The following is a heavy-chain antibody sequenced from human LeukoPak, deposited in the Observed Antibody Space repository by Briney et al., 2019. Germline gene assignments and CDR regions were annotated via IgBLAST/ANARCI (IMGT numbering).Heavy chain of an antibody. Sequence: ASVKVSCKASGYTFTSYGISWVRQAPGQGLEWMGWISAYNGNTNYAQKLQGRVTMTTDTSTSTAYMELRSLRSDDTAVYYCARDNQRYCSGGSCSQAKYWGQGTLVTVSS. D-gene: IGHD2-15*01. CDR2: ISAYNGNT. J-gene: IGHJ4*02. CDR3: ARDNQRYCSGGSCSQAKY. V-gene: IGHV1-18*01. CDR1: GYTFTSYG.